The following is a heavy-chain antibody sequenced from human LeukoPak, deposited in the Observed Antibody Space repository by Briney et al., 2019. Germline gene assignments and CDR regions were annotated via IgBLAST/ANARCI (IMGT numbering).Heavy chain of an antibody. V-gene: IGHV3-7*01. J-gene: IGHJ4*02. Sequence: PGGPLRLSCAASGFTFTTNWMTWVRQAPGKGLEWVATINQDGSEKYYVDSVKGRFTISRDNAKNSLFLQMNSLRAEDTAVYYCAAISLGATSIWPIDYWGLGTLVTVSS. CDR1: GFTFTTNW. CDR2: INQDGSEK. D-gene: IGHD1-26*01. CDR3: AAISLGATSIWPIDY.